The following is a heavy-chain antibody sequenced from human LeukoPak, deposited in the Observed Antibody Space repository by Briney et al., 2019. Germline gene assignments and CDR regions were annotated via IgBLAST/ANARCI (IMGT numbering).Heavy chain of an antibody. V-gene: IGHV4-4*08. CDR2: IYFSGST. CDR1: GGSISSYY. Sequence: RTGTVSLTCTVSGGSISSYYWSWIRQPPGEGLEWIGFIYFSGSTYYNLSLKSRVTMYVVPSKNQLFLRLSSVTAADTAVYYCASSSAMVTHSFDYWGQGTLVTVSS. CDR3: ASSSAMVTHSFDY. J-gene: IGHJ4*02. D-gene: IGHD5-18*01.